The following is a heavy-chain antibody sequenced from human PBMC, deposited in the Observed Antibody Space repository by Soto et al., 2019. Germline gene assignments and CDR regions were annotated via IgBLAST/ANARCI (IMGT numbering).Heavy chain of an antibody. J-gene: IGHJ6*02. CDR2: IDPSDSYT. CDR3: ARQRYSSSWYSNYYYGMDV. D-gene: IGHD6-13*01. Sequence: GESLKISCKGSGYSFTSYWISWVRQMPGKGLEWMGRIDPSDSYTNYSPSFQGHVTISADKSISTAYLQWSSLKASDTAMYYCARQRYSSSWYSNYYYGMDVWGQRTTVTVSS. V-gene: IGHV5-10-1*01. CDR1: GYSFTSYW.